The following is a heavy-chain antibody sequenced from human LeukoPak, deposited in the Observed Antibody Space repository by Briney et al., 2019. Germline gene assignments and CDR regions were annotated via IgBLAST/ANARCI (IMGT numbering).Heavy chain of an antibody. D-gene: IGHD3-3*01. V-gene: IGHV4-59*01. CDR3: ARRTYDLWSADYTGAFDI. Sequence: PSATLSLTCTVSGGSISSYYWSWIRQPPGKGLEWIGYIYYSGSTNYNPSLKSRVTISVDTSKNQFSLKLSSVTAADTAVYYCARRTYDLWSADYTGAFDIWGQGTMVTVSS. J-gene: IGHJ3*02. CDR1: GGSISSYY. CDR2: IYYSGST.